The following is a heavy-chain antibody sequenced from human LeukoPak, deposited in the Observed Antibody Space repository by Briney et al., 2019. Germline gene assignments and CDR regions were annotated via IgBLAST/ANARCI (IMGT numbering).Heavy chain of an antibody. V-gene: IGHV4-34*01. J-gene: IGHJ4*02. Sequence: SETLSLTCAVYGGSFSGYYWSWIRQPPGKGLEWIGEINHSGSTNYNPSLKSRVTISVDTSKNQFSLKLSSVTAADTAVYYCARGDAYDSSGYRVFDYWGQGTLVTVSS. CDR1: GGSFSGYY. CDR2: INHSGST. D-gene: IGHD3-22*01. CDR3: ARGDAYDSSGYRVFDY.